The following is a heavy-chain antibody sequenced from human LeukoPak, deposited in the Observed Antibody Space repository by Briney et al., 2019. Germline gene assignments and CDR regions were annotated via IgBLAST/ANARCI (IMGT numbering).Heavy chain of an antibody. CDR3: ARDLSFSPDH. Sequence: GGSLRLSCAGPGFTISSSWMPWVRQAPGKGPVWVAHVSPDGNLANYADSVKGRFIISRDNAKNTLFLQMNSLRAEDTAVYYCARDLSFSPDHWGQGTLVTVSS. V-gene: IGHV3-74*01. CDR1: GFTISSSW. CDR2: VSPDGNLA. J-gene: IGHJ4*02.